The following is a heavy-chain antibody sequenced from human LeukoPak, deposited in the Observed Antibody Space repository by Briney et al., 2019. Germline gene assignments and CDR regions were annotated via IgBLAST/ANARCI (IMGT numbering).Heavy chain of an antibody. V-gene: IGHV6-1*01. J-gene: IGHJ4*02. Sequence: SQTLSLTCAISGDSVSSNSAAWNWIRQSPSGGLEWLGRTYYRSKWYNDYAVSVKSRITINPDTSKNQFSLQLNSVTPEDTAVYYCARGFAVAGDPPFDYWGQGTLVTVSS. CDR1: GDSVSSNSAA. D-gene: IGHD6-19*01. CDR2: TYYRSKWYN. CDR3: ARGFAVAGDPPFDY.